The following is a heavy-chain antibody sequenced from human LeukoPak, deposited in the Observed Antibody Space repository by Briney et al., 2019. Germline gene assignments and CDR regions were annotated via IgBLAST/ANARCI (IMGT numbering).Heavy chain of an antibody. CDR1: GGSISSSSYY. J-gene: IGHJ4*02. D-gene: IGHD5-18*01. CDR3: AREGGYSYGYSSSGGFDY. Sequence: SETLSLTCTVSGGSISSSSYYWGWIHQPPGKGLEWIGSIYYSGSTYYNPSLKSRVTISVDTSKNQFSLKLSSVTAADTAVYYCAREGGYSYGYSSSGGFDYWGQGTLVTVSS. CDR2: IYYSGST. V-gene: IGHV4-39*07.